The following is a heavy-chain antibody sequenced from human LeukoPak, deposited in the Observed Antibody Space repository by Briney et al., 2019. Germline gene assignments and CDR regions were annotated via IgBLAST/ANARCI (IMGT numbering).Heavy chain of an antibody. Sequence: GASVKVSCKASGYTFTSYGISWVRQAPGRGLEWMGWISAYNGNTNYAQKLQGRVTMTTDTSTSTAYMELRSLRSDDTAVYYCARSDQPQAGYSYGHKIDYFDYWGQGTLVTVSS. J-gene: IGHJ4*02. CDR3: ARSDQPQAGYSYGHKIDYFDY. D-gene: IGHD5-18*01. V-gene: IGHV1-18*01. CDR2: ISAYNGNT. CDR1: GYTFTSYG.